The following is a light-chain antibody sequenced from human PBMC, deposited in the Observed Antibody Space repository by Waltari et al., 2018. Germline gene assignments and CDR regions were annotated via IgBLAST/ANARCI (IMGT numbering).Light chain of an antibody. J-gene: IGLJ2*01. Sequence: QSALTQPASVSGSPGQSITISCTGTSSDVGGYNYVSWYQQHPGKAPKLFIYDVDYRPSWVSNRFSGSKTVNPASLTISGLQAVDEAVYYCASFTGNVVFGGGTKLTVL. V-gene: IGLV2-14*03. CDR3: ASFTGNVV. CDR1: SSDVGGYNY. CDR2: DVD.